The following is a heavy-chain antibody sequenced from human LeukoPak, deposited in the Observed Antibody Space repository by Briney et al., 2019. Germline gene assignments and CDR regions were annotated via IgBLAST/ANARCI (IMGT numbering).Heavy chain of an antibody. V-gene: IGHV4-34*01. Sequence: SETLSLTCAVYGGSFSGYYWSWIRQPPGKGLEWIGEINHSGSTNYNPSLKSRVTISVDTSKNQFSLKLSSETAADTAAYYCARGGCSGGSCYSVWGQGTLVTVSS. D-gene: IGHD2-15*01. CDR2: INHSGST. CDR1: GGSFSGYY. J-gene: IGHJ4*02. CDR3: ARGGCSGGSCYSV.